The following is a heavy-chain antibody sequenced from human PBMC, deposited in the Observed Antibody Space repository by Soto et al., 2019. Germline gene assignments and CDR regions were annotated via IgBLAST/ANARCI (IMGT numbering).Heavy chain of an antibody. CDR1: GGSISSYY. CDR2: IYYSGST. Sequence: SETLSLTCTVSGGSISSYYWSWIRQPPGKGLEWIGYIYYSGSTNYNPSLKSRVTISVDTSKNQFSLKLSSVTAADTAVYYCARTLYSYGPRFDYWGQGALVTVSS. J-gene: IGHJ4*02. CDR3: ARTLYSYGPRFDY. V-gene: IGHV4-59*01. D-gene: IGHD5-18*01.